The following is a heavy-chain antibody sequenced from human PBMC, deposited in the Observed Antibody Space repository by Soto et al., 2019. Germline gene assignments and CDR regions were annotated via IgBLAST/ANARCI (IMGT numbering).Heavy chain of an antibody. CDR1: GFTFSSYS. CDR2: ISSSSTI. Sequence: GGSLRLSCAASGFTFSSYSMNWVRQAPGKGLEWVSYISSSSTIYYADSVKGRFTISRDNAKNSLYLQMNSLRAEDTAVYYCARLTAPDIVVVVAATAPFDPWGQGTLVTVSS. J-gene: IGHJ5*02. D-gene: IGHD2-15*01. V-gene: IGHV3-48*01. CDR3: ARLTAPDIVVVVAATAPFDP.